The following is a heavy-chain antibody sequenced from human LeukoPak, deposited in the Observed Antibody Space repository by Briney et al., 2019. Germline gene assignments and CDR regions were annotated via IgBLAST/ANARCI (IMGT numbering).Heavy chain of an antibody. CDR3: VRGILLWFGELSSPHWFDP. Sequence: PGGSLRLSCAASGFTFSSYEMNWVRQAPGKGLEWVSYISSSGSTIYYADSVKGRFTISRDNAKNSLYLQMNSLRAEDTAVYYCVRGILLWFGELSSPHWFDPWGQGTLVTVSS. V-gene: IGHV3-48*03. D-gene: IGHD3-10*01. CDR2: ISSSGSTI. J-gene: IGHJ5*02. CDR1: GFTFSSYE.